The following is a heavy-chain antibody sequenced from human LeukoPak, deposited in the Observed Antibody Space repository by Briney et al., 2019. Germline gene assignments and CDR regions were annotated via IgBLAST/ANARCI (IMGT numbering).Heavy chain of an antibody. J-gene: IGHJ4*02. Sequence: SETLSLTCTVSGYFISSGYYWGWIRQPPGKGLEWIGGIYHSGSTYYNPSLKSRVTISVDTSKNHFSLKLTSVTAADTAVYYCARENMVATMVDYWGQGTLVTVSS. D-gene: IGHD5-12*01. CDR3: ARENMVATMVDY. CDR2: IYHSGST. CDR1: GYFISSGYY. V-gene: IGHV4-38-2*02.